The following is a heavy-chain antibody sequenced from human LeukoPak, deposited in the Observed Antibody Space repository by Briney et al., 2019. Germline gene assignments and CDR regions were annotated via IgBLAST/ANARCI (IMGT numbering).Heavy chain of an antibody. J-gene: IGHJ3*02. D-gene: IGHD2-2*01. Sequence: PGGSLRLSCAASGFTFSSYAMSWVRQAPGKGLEWVSAISGSGGSTYYADSVKGRFTISRDNSKNTLYLQMNSLRAEDTAVYYCAKDLDIVVVPAAMPESAFDIWGQGTMVTVSS. V-gene: IGHV3-23*01. CDR3: AKDLDIVVVPAAMPESAFDI. CDR2: ISGSGGST. CDR1: GFTFSSYA.